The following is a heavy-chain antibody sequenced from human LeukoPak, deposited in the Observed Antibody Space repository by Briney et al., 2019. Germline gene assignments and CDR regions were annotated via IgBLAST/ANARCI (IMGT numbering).Heavy chain of an antibody. CDR1: GFTFGDYA. Sequence: SGGSLRLSCTAYGFTFGDYAMSWVRQAPGKGLEWVGFIRSKAYGGTTEYAASVKGRFTISRDDSKSIAYLQMNSLKTEDTAVYYCTRRSGSLHFDYWGQGTLVTVSS. V-gene: IGHV3-49*04. CDR2: IRSKAYGGTT. J-gene: IGHJ4*02. D-gene: IGHD3-10*01. CDR3: TRRSGSLHFDY.